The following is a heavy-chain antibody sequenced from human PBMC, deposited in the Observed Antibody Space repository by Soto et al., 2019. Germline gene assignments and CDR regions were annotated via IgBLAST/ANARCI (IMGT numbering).Heavy chain of an antibody. CDR3: ARDLWVEPELYYYGMDV. V-gene: IGHV4-31*03. D-gene: IGHD1-1*01. CDR2: TYFRGNT. Sequence: SETLSLTCTVSGGSISSGGFYWSWIRQHPGQGLEWIGYTYFRGNTYYNPSLKSRLTISVDTSKNQFSLKLSSVTAADTAVYYCARDLWVEPELYYYGMDVWGQGTTVTVSS. CDR1: GGSISSGGFY. J-gene: IGHJ6*02.